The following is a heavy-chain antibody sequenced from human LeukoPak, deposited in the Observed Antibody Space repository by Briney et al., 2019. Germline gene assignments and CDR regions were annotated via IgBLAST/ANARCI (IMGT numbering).Heavy chain of an antibody. J-gene: IGHJ4*02. V-gene: IGHV1-69*13. CDR2: IIPIFGTA. CDR1: GGTFSSYA. Sequence: ASVKVSCKASGGTFSSYAISWVRPAPGQGLEWMGGIIPIFGTANYAQKFQGRVTITADESTSTAYMELSSLRSEDTAVYYCARTVVEMATINWDYFDYWGQGTLVTVPS. D-gene: IGHD5-24*01. CDR3: ARTVVEMATINWDYFDY.